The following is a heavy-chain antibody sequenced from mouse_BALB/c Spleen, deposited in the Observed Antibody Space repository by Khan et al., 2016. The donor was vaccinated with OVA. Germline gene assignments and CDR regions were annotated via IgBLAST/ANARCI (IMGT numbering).Heavy chain of an antibody. CDR2: INPSNGGT. CDR1: GYTFTSYY. CDR3: TRSGYGSFAY. V-gene: IGHV1-53*01. D-gene: IGHD2-2*01. J-gene: IGHJ3*01. Sequence: VQLQQSGAELVKPGASVKLSCKASGYTFTSYYMYWVKQRPGQGLEWIGEINPSNGGTNFNEKFKSKATLTVDKFSSTAYMQLSSLTSEDSAVYYCTRSGYGSFAYWGQGTLVTVSA.